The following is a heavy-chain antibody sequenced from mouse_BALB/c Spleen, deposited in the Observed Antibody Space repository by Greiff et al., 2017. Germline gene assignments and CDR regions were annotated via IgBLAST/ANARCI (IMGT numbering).Heavy chain of an antibody. CDR1: GFTFSSYA. J-gene: IGHJ2*01. D-gene: IGHD1-1*01. Sequence: EVKVVESGGGLVKPGGSLKLSCAASGFTFSSYAMSWVRQTPEKRLEWVASISSGGSTYYPDSVKGRFTISRDNARNILYLQMSSLRSEDTAMYYCARGKEDYYYGSSSFDYWGQGTTLTVSS. CDR2: ISSGGST. CDR3: ARGKEDYYYGSSSFDY. V-gene: IGHV5-6-5*01.